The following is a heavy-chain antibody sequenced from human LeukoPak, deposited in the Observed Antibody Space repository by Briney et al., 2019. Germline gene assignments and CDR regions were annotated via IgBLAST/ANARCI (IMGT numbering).Heavy chain of an antibody. CDR3: ARDHSQSGSHFYYYGMDV. Sequence: GGSLRLSCAASGFTFSNYWMSWVRQAPGKGLEWVANIKEDGTEKYYVDSVKGRFSISRDNAKDSLNLQMNSLRAEDTAVYYCARDHSQSGSHFYYYGMDVWGQGTTVTVSS. CDR1: GFTFSNYW. D-gene: IGHD1-26*01. J-gene: IGHJ6*02. CDR2: IKEDGTEK. V-gene: IGHV3-7*01.